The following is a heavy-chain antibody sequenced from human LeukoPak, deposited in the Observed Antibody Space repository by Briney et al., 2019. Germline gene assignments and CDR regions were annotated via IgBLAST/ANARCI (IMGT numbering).Heavy chain of an antibody. CDR2: ISDIGSI. CDR3: ARLNGGN. Sequence: SETLSRNCTVSGGSISSYYWSWIRQPPGKGLEWIAYISDIGSINYNPSLKSRVSISVDTSKNQFSLNLNSVTAADTAAYYCARLNGGNWGQGTLVTVSS. CDR1: GGSISSYY. V-gene: IGHV4-59*08. J-gene: IGHJ4*02. D-gene: IGHD1-1*01.